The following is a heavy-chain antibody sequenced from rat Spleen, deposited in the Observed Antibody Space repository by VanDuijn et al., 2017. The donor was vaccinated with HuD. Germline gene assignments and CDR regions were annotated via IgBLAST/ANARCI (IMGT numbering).Heavy chain of an antibody. CDR1: GYSITSGYG. J-gene: IGHJ2*01. CDR3: ARRGLQSYYFDY. D-gene: IGHD1-1*01. V-gene: IGHV3-3*01. CDR2: IHSAGST. Sequence: EVQLQESGPGLVKPSQSLSLTCSVTGYSITSGYGWNWIRKFPGNKLEWMGYIHSAGSTNYTPPLKSQISITRDTSKNQFFLQLTSVTTEDTATYYCARRGLQSYYFDYWGQGVMVTVSS.